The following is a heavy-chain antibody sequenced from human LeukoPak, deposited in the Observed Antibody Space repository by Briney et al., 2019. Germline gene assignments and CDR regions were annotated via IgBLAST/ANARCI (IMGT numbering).Heavy chain of an antibody. V-gene: IGHV4-4*07. CDR2: VHTTSGNT. D-gene: IGHD1-14*01. CDR3: ARELRNIGEYYFDY. Sequence: SETLSLTCSVDTVNHYHWNWVRQSAGTGLEWIGRVHTTSGNTFANPSLWGRVTVSIDTTKNEFLLQLTSMTAANTAVYHCARELRNIGEYYFDYWGQGVPVTVSS. J-gene: IGHJ4*02. CDR1: DTVNHYH.